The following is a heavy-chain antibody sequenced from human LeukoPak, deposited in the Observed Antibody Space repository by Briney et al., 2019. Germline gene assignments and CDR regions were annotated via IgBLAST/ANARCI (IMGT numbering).Heavy chain of an antibody. CDR1: EVTLNSFA. V-gene: IGHV3-30*01. CDR3: ARAHCSSTDCPPDH. D-gene: IGHD2-2*01. J-gene: IGHJ4*02. CDR2: ISYDGEHE. Sequence: GGSLRLSCAGSEVTLNSFAMHWDRVAPGKGLEWVAAISYDGEHEFYADSVRGRFTISRDNSKSTLHPQMDSLRPENTAVFYCARAHCSSTDCPPDHWGQGTLAIVSS.